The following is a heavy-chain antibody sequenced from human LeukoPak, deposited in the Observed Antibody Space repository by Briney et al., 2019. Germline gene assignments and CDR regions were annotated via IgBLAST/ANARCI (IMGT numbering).Heavy chain of an antibody. CDR2: ISGMGGST. J-gene: IGHJ3*02. D-gene: IGHD2-2*01. V-gene: IGHV3-23*01. CDR3: AKDGRYVVVPAAKGVAFDI. CDR1: GFTFSSYA. Sequence: QPGGSLRLSCAASGFTFSSYAMSWVRQAPGKGLEWVSAISGMGGSTYYIDSVKCRFTISRDNSKNTLYLQMNSLRAEDTAVYYCAKDGRYVVVPAAKGVAFDIWGQGTMVTVFS.